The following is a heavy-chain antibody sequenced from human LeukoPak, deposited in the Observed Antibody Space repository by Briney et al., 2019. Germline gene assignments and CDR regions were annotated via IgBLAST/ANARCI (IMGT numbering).Heavy chain of an antibody. CDR2: ISSSGSTI. Sequence: GGSLRLSCEASGFTFGTFWMSWVRQAPGKGLEWVSYISSSGSTIYYADSVKGRFTISRDNAKNSLYLQMSSLRAEDTAVYYCARDFYGDYYYYYMDVWGKGTTVTVSS. CDR1: GFTFGTFW. D-gene: IGHD4-17*01. CDR3: ARDFYGDYYYYYMDV. V-gene: IGHV3-48*04. J-gene: IGHJ6*03.